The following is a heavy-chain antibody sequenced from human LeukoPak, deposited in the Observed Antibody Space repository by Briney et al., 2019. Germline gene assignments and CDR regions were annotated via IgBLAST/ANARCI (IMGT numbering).Heavy chain of an antibody. CDR2: ISGSGGST. V-gene: IGHV3-23*01. J-gene: IGHJ4*02. D-gene: IGHD2-8*01. Sequence: PGGSLRLSCAASGFTFSIYAMSWVRQAPGKGLEWVSAISGSGGSTYYADSVKGRFTISRDNSKNTPYLQMNSLRDEDSAAYYCARVYLERLTAGYFDHWGQGTWVTVSP. CDR3: ARVYLERLTAGYFDH. CDR1: GFTFSIYA.